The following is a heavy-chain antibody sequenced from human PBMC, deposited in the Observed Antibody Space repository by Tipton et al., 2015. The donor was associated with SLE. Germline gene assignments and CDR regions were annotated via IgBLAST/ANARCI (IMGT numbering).Heavy chain of an antibody. Sequence: LRLSCTVSGGSISSGGYYWSWIRQHPGKGLEWIGYIYYSGSTYYNPSLKSRVTISVDTSKNQFSLKLSSVTAADTAVYYCARTLAAAGTDYYYYMDVWGKVTTVTVSS. J-gene: IGHJ6*03. CDR2: IYYSGST. V-gene: IGHV4-31*02. CDR1: GGSISSGGYY. CDR3: ARTLAAAGTDYYYYMDV. D-gene: IGHD6-13*01.